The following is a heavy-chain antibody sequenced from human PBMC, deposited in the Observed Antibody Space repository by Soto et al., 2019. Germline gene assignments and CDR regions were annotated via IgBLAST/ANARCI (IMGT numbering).Heavy chain of an antibody. V-gene: IGHV1-18*01. J-gene: IGHJ5*02. CDR2: ISAYNGNT. CDR1: GYTFTSYG. Sequence: QVQLVQSGAEVKKPGASVKVSCKASGYTFTSYGISWVRQAPGQGLEWRGWISAYNGNTNYAKKIQGRVTMTPDTSTSTAYMELRSLRADDTAVYYCARDYGFGELFDPWGQGTLVTVSS. CDR3: ARDYGFGELFDP. D-gene: IGHD3-10*01.